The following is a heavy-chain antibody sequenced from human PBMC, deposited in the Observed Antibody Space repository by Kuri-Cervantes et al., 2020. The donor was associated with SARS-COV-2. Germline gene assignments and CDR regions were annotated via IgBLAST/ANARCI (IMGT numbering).Heavy chain of an antibody. J-gene: IGHJ4*02. V-gene: IGHV3-74*01. Sequence: GGSLRLSCVASGFTFRSYAMTWVRQAPGKGLVWVSRINPDGSYTNNADSVKGRFTLSRDNAKNMLFLQMNSLRAEDTAVYYCVRDGDHWNFDYWGQGTLVTVSS. CDR3: VRDGDHWNFDY. CDR2: INPDGSYT. D-gene: IGHD1-1*01. CDR1: GFTFRSYA.